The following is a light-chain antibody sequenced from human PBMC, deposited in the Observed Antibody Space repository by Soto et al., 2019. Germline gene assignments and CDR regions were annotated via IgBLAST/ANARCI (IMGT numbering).Light chain of an antibody. V-gene: IGLV2-14*01. CDR3: SSYTTTSTPYV. J-gene: IGLJ1*01. CDR1: SDDVGDYNF. Sequence: QSVLTQPASVSGSPGQSITISCTATSDDVGDYNFVSWYQQHPGKPPKLMIFEVSNRPSGISIRFSGSKSGKTAYLTISGLQAEDEADYYCSSYTTTSTPYVFGTGTKVTVL. CDR2: EVS.